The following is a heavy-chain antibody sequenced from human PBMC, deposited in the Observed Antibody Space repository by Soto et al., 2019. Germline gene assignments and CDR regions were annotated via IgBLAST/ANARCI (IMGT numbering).Heavy chain of an antibody. J-gene: IGHJ4*02. CDR2: IYHSGST. V-gene: IGHV4-4*02. D-gene: IGHD3-22*01. Sequence: SETLSLTCAVSGGSISSSNWWSWVRQPPGKGLEWIGEIYHSGSTNYNPSLKSRVTMSVDKSKNQFSLKLSSVTAADTAVYYCARSYYDSSGYYPPDYWGQGTLVTVSS. CDR1: GGSISSSNW. CDR3: ARSYYDSSGYYPPDY.